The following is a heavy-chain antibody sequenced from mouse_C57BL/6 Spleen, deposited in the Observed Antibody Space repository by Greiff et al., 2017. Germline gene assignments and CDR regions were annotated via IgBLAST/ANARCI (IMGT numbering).Heavy chain of an antibody. J-gene: IGHJ3*01. Sequence: EVKVVESGPGMVKPSQSLSLTCTVTGYSITSGYDWHWIRHFPGNKLEWMGYISYSGSTNYNPSLKSRISITHDTSKNHFFLKLNSVTTEDTATYYCARGNGDKAWFAYWGQGTLVTVSA. V-gene: IGHV3-1*01. D-gene: IGHD4-1*01. CDR2: ISYSGST. CDR3: ARGNGDKAWFAY. CDR1: GYSITSGYD.